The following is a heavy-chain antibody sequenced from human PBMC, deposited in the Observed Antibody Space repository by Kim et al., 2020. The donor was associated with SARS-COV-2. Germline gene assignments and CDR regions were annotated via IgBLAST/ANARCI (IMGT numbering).Heavy chain of an antibody. Sequence: SETLSLTCTVSGGSISSSSYYWGWIRQPPGKGLEWIGSIYYSGSTYYNPSLKSRVTISVDTSKNQFSLKLSSVTAADTAVYYCARRSYYGSGNRWGYYYGMDVWGQGTTVTVSS. V-gene: IGHV4-39*01. J-gene: IGHJ6*02. CDR2: IYYSGST. CDR1: GGSISSSSYY. D-gene: IGHD3-10*01. CDR3: ARRSYYGSGNRWGYYYGMDV.